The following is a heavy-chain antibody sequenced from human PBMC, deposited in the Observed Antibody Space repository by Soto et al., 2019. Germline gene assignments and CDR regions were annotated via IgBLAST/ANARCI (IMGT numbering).Heavy chain of an antibody. CDR2: ISGSGGST. D-gene: IGHD3-10*01. CDR1: GFTFSSYA. V-gene: IGHV3-23*01. CDR3: AKDGFLLWFGEFPYFDY. J-gene: IGHJ4*02. Sequence: GGSLRLSCAAPGFTFSSYAMSWVRQAPGKGLEWVSAISGSGGSTYYADSVKGRFTISRDNSKNTLYLQMNSLRAEDTAVYYCAKDGFLLWFGEFPYFDYWGQGTLVTVSS.